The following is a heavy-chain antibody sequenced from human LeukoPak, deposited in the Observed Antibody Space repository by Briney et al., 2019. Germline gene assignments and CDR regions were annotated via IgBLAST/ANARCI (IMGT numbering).Heavy chain of an antibody. V-gene: IGHV4-30-2*01. Sequence: PSQTLSLTCTVSGGSISSGGYYWSWIRQPPGKGLEWIGYIYHSGSTYYNPSLKSRVTISVDRSKNQFSLKLSSVTAADTAVYYCARDLEYCSSTSCPGWFDPWGQGTLVTVSS. D-gene: IGHD2-2*01. CDR3: ARDLEYCSSTSCPGWFDP. J-gene: IGHJ5*02. CDR2: IYHSGST. CDR1: GGSISSGGYY.